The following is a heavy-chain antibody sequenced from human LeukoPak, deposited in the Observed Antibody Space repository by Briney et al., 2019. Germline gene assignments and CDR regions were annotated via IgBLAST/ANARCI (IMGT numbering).Heavy chain of an antibody. J-gene: IGHJ4*02. D-gene: IGHD6-19*01. CDR2: IYTSGST. CDR1: GGSISSYY. V-gene: IGHV4-4*07. Sequence: SETLSLTCTVSGGSISSYYWSWVRQPAGKGPEWIGRIYTSGSTNYNPSLKSRVTMSVDTSKNQFSLKLSSVTAADTAVYYCAREEDSSGWFRSDYWGQGTLVTVSS. CDR3: AREEDSSGWFRSDY.